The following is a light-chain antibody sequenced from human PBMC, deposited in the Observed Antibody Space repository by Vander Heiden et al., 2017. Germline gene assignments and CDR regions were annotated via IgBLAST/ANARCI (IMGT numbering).Light chain of an antibody. V-gene: IGLV2-11*01. CDR3: CVYAGTDPV. J-gene: IGLJ2*01. CDR2: DVT. Sequence: QSALTQPPSVSGSPGQSVTISCTGTSSDVGRYNYVTWYQQHPGKAPKLMHYDVTTRAAGVPDRFSGSKSGNTASLTGSGLQTEDEADYYCCVYAGTDPVFGGGTKLTVL. CDR1: SSDVGRYNY.